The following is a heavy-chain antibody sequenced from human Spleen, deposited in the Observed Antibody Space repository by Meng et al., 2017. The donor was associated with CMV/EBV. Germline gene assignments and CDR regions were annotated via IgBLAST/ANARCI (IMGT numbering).Heavy chain of an antibody. CDR2: INPHTGAT. CDR1: TGYY. Sequence: TGYYMLWGRQPPWQGLEWMGWINPHTGATAYARKFLGRVTLSSDASIDTAYMEVDNLRSDDTAIYFCARGAPYCDSSGCFPPYYYFGLWGRGTLVTVS. V-gene: IGHV1-2*02. J-gene: IGHJ2*01. D-gene: IGHD3-22*01. CDR3: ARGAPYCDSSGCFPPYYYFGL.